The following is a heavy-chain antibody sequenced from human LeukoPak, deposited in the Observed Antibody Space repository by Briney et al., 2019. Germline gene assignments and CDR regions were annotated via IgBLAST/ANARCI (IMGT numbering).Heavy chain of an antibody. V-gene: IGHV1-18*01. CDR3: AKDTDWDYGSGSYYNPFDY. CDR1: GYTFTSYG. D-gene: IGHD3-10*01. J-gene: IGHJ4*02. CDR2: ISAYNGNT. Sequence: ASVKVSCKASGYTFTSYGISWVRQAPGQGLEWMGWISAYNGNTNYAQKLQGRVTMTTDTSTSTAYTELRSLRSDDTAVYYGAKDTDWDYGSGSYYNPFDYWGQGTQVTV.